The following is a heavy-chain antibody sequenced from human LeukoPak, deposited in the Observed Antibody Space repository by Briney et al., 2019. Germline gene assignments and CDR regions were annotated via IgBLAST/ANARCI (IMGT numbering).Heavy chain of an antibody. Sequence: SETLSLTCAVYGGSFSGYYWSWIRQPPGKGLEWIGEINHSGSTYYNPSLKSRVTISVDTSKNQFSLKLSSVTAADTAVYYCAREYYDFWSGHTPNFDYWGQGTLVTVSS. J-gene: IGHJ4*02. V-gene: IGHV4-34*01. CDR1: GGSFSGYY. CDR3: AREYYDFWSGHTPNFDY. CDR2: INHSGST. D-gene: IGHD3-3*01.